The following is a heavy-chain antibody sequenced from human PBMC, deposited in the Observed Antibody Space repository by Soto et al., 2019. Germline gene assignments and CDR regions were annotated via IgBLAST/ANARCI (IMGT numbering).Heavy chain of an antibody. Sequence: SSSXSLTGSFGVCSFSVYYWIWMRQPPGKGLEFIGEINHSGSTNYKPSLKSRVNISVDPSKNQFSLKLSSVTAADTAVYYPARGPRKFLWTLYGMDVWGQRTTVNVYS. CDR1: VCSFSVYY. D-gene: IGHD3-10*01. J-gene: IGHJ6*01. V-gene: IGHV4-34*01. CDR3: ARGPRKFLWTLYGMDV. CDR2: INHSGST.